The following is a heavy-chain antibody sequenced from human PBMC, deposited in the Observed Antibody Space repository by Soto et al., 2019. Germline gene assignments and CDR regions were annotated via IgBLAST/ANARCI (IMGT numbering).Heavy chain of an antibody. CDR3: ARDIGEYYFDY. Sequence: GASVKVSCNASGYIFTHYGINGVRQAPGQGLEWMGWISAYHGNTNYAQKVQGRVTMTTDTSTSTAYMELRSLRSDDTAVYYCARDIGEYYFDYWGQGILVTVSS. D-gene: IGHD1-26*01. CDR2: ISAYHGNT. CDR1: GYIFTHYG. J-gene: IGHJ4*02. V-gene: IGHV1-18*04.